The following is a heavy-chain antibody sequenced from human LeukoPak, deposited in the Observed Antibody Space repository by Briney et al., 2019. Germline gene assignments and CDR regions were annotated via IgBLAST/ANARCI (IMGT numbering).Heavy chain of an antibody. J-gene: IGHJ4*02. CDR2: ISGKNGNT. CDR1: GYTFTTYG. Sequence: ASVKVSCKASGYTFTTYGISWVRQAPGQGLEWMGWISGKNGNTNYAQKLQGRATMTTDTSTSTAYMELRSLRSDDTAVYYCARADCTSTSCYNNFDHWGQGTLVTVSS. CDR3: ARADCTSTSCYNNFDH. V-gene: IGHV1-18*01. D-gene: IGHD2-2*02.